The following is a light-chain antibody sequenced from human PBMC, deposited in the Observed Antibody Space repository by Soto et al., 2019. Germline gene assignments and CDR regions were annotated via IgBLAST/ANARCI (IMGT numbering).Light chain of an antibody. CDR2: GVS. CDR3: QQGSNWPIT. CDR1: QSFSSY. Sequence: EVVLTQSPATLSLSPGEGATLSCRASQSFSSYLNWYQQKPGQVPRLLMYGVSNRATGIPARFSGSGSGTDFTLTISNLEPEDFAVYYCQQGSNWPITFGQGTRLEIK. J-gene: IGKJ5*01. V-gene: IGKV3-11*01.